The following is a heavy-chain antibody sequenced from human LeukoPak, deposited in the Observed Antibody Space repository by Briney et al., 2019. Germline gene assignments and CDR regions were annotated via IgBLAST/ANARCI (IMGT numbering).Heavy chain of an antibody. J-gene: IGHJ5*02. CDR3: ARAGNTVTTGVFWWFDP. D-gene: IGHD4-17*01. Sequence: GGSLRLSCAASGFTFSSYSMNWVRQAPGKGLEWVSSISSSSSYIYYADSVKGRFTISRDNAKNSLYLQMNSLRAEDTAVYYCARAGNTVTTGVFWWFDPWGQGTLVTVSS. CDR2: ISSSSSYI. CDR1: GFTFSSYS. V-gene: IGHV3-21*01.